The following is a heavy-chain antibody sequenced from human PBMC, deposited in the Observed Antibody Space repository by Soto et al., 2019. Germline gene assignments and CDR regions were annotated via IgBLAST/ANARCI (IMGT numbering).Heavy chain of an antibody. V-gene: IGHV3-9*01. CDR3: AKGRTRPLQLGSFGDNAFDV. J-gene: IGHJ3*01. CDR1: EFTFEDYA. Sequence: EVQLVESGGGLVQPGRSLRLSCVASEFTFEDYAMHWVRQAPGKGLEWVSGISWNSGTLVYADSVKGRFIISRDNAKNSLFLQVNSLRAEDTALYFCAKGRTRPLQLGSFGDNAFDVWGQGTMVTVSS. D-gene: IGHD3-10*01. CDR2: ISWNSGTL.